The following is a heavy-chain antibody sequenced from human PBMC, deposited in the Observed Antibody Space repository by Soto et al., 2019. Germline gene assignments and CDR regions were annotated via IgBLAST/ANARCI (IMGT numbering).Heavy chain of an antibody. CDR3: ARESEDLTSNFDY. V-gene: IGHV3-21*06. J-gene: IGHJ4*02. Sequence: GGSLRLSCAASGFTFTRYSMNWVRQAPGKGLEWVSSISSTTNYIYYGDSMKGRFTISRDNAKDSLYLEMNSLRAEDTAVYYCARESEDLTSNFDYRGQGTLVTVSS. CDR1: GFTFTRYS. CDR2: ISSTTNYI.